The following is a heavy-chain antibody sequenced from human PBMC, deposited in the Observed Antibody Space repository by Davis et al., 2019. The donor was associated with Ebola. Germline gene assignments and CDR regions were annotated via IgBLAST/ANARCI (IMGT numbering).Heavy chain of an antibody. CDR2: INHSGST. Sequence: GSLRLSCTVSGGSISSYYWSWIRQPPGKGLEWIGEINHSGSTNYNPSLKSRVTISVDTSKNQFSLKLSSVTAADTAVYYCARGPSMVSLDYWGQGTLVTVSS. V-gene: IGHV4-34*01. D-gene: IGHD2-8*01. CDR3: ARGPSMVSLDY. J-gene: IGHJ4*02. CDR1: GGSISSYY.